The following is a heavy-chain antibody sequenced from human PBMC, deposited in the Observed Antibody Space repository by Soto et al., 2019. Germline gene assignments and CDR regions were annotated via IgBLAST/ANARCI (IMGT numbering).Heavy chain of an antibody. CDR2: ISGSGATK. Sequence: GSLRLSCAASGFTFSSHSINWVRQAPGKGLEWVSYISGSGATKYYADSVKGRFTISRDNARNSLYLQMSSLSDEDTAVYYCARAIRGFSYVVDYWGQGTLVTVSS. CDR1: GFTFSSHS. CDR3: ARAIRGFSYVVDY. J-gene: IGHJ4*02. D-gene: IGHD5-18*01. V-gene: IGHV3-48*02.